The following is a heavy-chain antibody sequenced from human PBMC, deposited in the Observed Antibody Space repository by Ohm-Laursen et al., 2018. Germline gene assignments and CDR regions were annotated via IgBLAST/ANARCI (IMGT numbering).Heavy chain of an antibody. CDR2: IYYSGST. V-gene: IGHV4-59*12. J-gene: IGHJ4*02. CDR3: ARGFSGWWGRIDY. Sequence: SDTLSLTCPVSGGSISTSYWSWIRQPPGKGLEWIGYIYYSGSTYYNPSLKSRVTLSVDTSKNQFSLKLSSVTAADTAVYYCARGFSGWWGRIDYWGQGILVTVSS. D-gene: IGHD6-19*01. CDR1: GGSISTSY.